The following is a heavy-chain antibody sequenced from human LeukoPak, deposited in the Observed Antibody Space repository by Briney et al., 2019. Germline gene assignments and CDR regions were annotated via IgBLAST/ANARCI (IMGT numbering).Heavy chain of an antibody. Sequence: PSETLSLTCSVSDYSISSGYYWGWIRQPPGKGLEWIGSIYRSGATYYNPSLKSRVTISVDTSKNQFSLKLSSVTAADTAVYYCARRLLLLRYFDYWGQGTLVTVSS. CDR1: DYSISSGYY. D-gene: IGHD3-3*01. V-gene: IGHV4-38-2*02. CDR3: ARRLLLLRYFDY. CDR2: IYRSGAT. J-gene: IGHJ4*02.